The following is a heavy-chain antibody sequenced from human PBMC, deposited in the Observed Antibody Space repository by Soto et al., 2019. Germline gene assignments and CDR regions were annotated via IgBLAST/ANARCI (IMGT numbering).Heavy chain of an antibody. D-gene: IGHD6-13*01. Sequence: PSETLSLTCTVSGGSISSYYWSWIRQPPGKGLEWIGYIYYSGSTNYNPSLKSRVTISVDTSKNQFSLKLSSVTAADTAVYYCARRGAAAGHNWFEPWGQGTLVTVSS. CDR2: IYYSGST. CDR3: ARRGAAAGHNWFEP. CDR1: GGSISSYY. V-gene: IGHV4-59*08. J-gene: IGHJ5*02.